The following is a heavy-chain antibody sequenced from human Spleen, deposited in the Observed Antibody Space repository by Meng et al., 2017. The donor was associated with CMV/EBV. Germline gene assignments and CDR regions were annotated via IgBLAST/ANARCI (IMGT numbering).Heavy chain of an antibody. D-gene: IGHD2-2*02. V-gene: IGHV1-2*02. CDR1: FTGNY. CDR3: ASGCSSTTCYRGNGWFDP. CDR2: MNPNTGGT. J-gene: IGHJ5*02. Sequence: FTGNYIHWGRQAPGQGLEWMGWMNPNTGGTNYAQKFQGRVTMSGDTSISTAYMELRRLRSDDTAVYYCASGCSSTTCYRGNGWFDPWGQGTLVTVSS.